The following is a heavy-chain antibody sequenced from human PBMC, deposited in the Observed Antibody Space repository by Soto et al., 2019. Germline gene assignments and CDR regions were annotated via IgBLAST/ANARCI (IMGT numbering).Heavy chain of an antibody. CDR1: GFTFSSYA. Sequence: SLRLSCAAPGFTFSSYAMHWVRQAPGKGLEWVAVISYDGSNKYYADSVKGRFTISRDNSKNTLYLQMNSLRAEDTAVYYCARDQYYYDSSGSPPDYWGQGTLVTVSS. CDR2: ISYDGSNK. CDR3: ARDQYYYDSSGSPPDY. D-gene: IGHD3-22*01. J-gene: IGHJ4*02. V-gene: IGHV3-30-3*01.